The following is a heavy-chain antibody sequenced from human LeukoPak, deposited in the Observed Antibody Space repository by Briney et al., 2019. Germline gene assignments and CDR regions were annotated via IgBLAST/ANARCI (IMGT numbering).Heavy chain of an antibody. D-gene: IGHD3-10*01. V-gene: IGHV3-30*04. CDR3: TKEALIGIWFGELLPEYYFDY. CDR1: GFTFSSYA. J-gene: IGHJ4*02. Sequence: GRSLRLSCAASGFTFSSYAMHWVRQAPGKGLEWVAVISYDGSNKYYADSVKGRFTISRDNSKNTLYLQMNSLRAEDTAVYYCTKEALIGIWFGELLPEYYFDYWGQGTLVTVSS. CDR2: ISYDGSNK.